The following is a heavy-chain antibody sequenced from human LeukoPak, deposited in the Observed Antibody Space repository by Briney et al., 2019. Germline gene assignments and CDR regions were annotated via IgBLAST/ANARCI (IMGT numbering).Heavy chain of an antibody. Sequence: GGSLRLSCAASGFTFSSYSMNWVRQAPGKGLEWVSSISSSSSSYIYYADSVKGRFTISRDNSKSTLYLQMTSLRPEDTALYYCAKDRTFEEYSFDFWGRGTLVTVSS. J-gene: IGHJ4*02. CDR1: GFTFSSYS. CDR3: AKDRTFEEYSFDF. V-gene: IGHV3-21*01. D-gene: IGHD3-10*01. CDR2: ISSSSSSYI.